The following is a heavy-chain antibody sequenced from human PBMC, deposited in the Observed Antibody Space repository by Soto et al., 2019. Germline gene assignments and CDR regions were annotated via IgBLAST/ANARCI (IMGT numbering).Heavy chain of an antibody. CDR1: GYAFTTYG. Sequence: QVHLVQSGAEVKKPGASVKVSCQGSGYAFTTYGITWVRQAPGQGLEWMGWISAHNGNTNYAQKLQGRVTVTRDTSTATAHMELRSLRYDDTAVYYCAGGRYGDSWGQGALVTVSS. J-gene: IGHJ4*02. CDR3: AGGRYGDS. CDR2: ISAHNGNT. D-gene: IGHD1-1*01. V-gene: IGHV1-18*01.